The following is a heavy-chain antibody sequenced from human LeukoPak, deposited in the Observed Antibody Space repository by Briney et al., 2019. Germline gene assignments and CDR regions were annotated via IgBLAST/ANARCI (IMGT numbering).Heavy chain of an antibody. V-gene: IGHV4-39*01. CDR3: ARLSYSSGWPEFDY. D-gene: IGHD6-19*01. Sequence: PSETLSLTCTVSGGSISSSSYYWGWIRQPPGKGLEWIGSIYYSGSTYYNPSLKSRVTISVDTSKNQFSLKLSSVTGADTAVYYCARLSYSSGWPEFDYWGQGTLVTVSS. J-gene: IGHJ4*02. CDR2: IYYSGST. CDR1: GGSISSSSYY.